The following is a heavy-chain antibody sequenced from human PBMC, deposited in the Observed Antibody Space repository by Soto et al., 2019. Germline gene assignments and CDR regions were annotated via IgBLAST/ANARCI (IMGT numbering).Heavy chain of an antibody. D-gene: IGHD4-17*01. V-gene: IGHV3-23*01. CDR3: AKDDYGDSTPYYFDH. CDR2: ISGSAAST. J-gene: IGHJ4*02. CDR1: GFTFSNYA. Sequence: GGSLRLSCAASGFTFSNYAMSWVRQAPGKGLEWVSAISGSAASTYYADSVKGRFTISRDNSKNTLYLQMNSLRAEDTALYYCAKDDYGDSTPYYFDHWGQGTLVTVSS.